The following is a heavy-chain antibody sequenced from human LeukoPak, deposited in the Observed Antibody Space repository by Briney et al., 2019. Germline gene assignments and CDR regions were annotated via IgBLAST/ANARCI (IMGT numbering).Heavy chain of an antibody. CDR2: ISSSSSDT. CDR1: GFTFSDYY. V-gene: IGHV3-11*06. J-gene: IGHJ6*04. CDR3: ARQNSSSWYHYYYYYYGMDV. Sequence: GALRLSCAASGFTFSDYYMSWIRQAPGKGLGWVSYISSSSSDTNYADSVKGRFTISRDNAKNSLYLQMNSLRAEDTAVYYCARQNSSSWYHYYYYYYGMDVWGKGPTVTVSS. D-gene: IGHD6-13*01.